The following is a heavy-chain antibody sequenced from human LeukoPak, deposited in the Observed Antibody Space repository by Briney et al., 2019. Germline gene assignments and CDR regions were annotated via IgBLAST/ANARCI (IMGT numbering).Heavy chain of an antibody. D-gene: IGHD4-17*01. CDR3: AVYGDPFDY. V-gene: IGHV1-69*13. CDR1: GGTFSSYV. J-gene: IGHJ4*02. Sequence: SVKVSCKASGGTFSSYVISWLGRPPGQGLEWMGGIIPIFGTANYAQKFQGRVTITADESTSTAYMELSSLRSEDTAVYYCAVYGDPFDYWGQGTLVTVSS. CDR2: IIPIFGTA.